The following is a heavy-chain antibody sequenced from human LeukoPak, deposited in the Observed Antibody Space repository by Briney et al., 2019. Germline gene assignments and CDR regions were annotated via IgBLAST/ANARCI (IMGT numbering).Heavy chain of an antibody. D-gene: IGHD4-11*01. Sequence: PSETLSLTCTVSVGSIRNCYWSWIRQPPGKGLEWIGYIYYSGSTKYNPSLKSRVNISVDTSKNQFSLKLSSVTAADTAVYYCARHPYSNFVLDYWGQGTLVTVSS. CDR1: VGSIRNCY. J-gene: IGHJ4*02. CDR2: IYYSGST. CDR3: ARHPYSNFVLDY. V-gene: IGHV4-59*08.